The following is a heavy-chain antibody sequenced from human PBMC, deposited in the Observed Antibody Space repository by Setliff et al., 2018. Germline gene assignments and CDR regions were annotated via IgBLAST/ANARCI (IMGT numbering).Heavy chain of an antibody. CDR2: ILDDGVKK. CDR3: ARDHDTYYFDY. J-gene: IGHJ4*02. V-gene: IGHV3-30*03. Sequence: LRLSCAASGFTFSTYRMHWVRQAPGKGLEWVAVILDDGVKKYHADSVKGRFTISRDNSKNTLYLQMNSLRPEDTAVYYCARDHDTYYFDYWGQGTLVTVSS. CDR1: GFTFSTYR. D-gene: IGHD1-1*01.